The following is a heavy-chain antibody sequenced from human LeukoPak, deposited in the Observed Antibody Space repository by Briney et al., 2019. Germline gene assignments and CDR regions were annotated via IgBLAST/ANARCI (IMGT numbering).Heavy chain of an antibody. J-gene: IGHJ5*02. Sequence: PGGSLRLSCAASGFTFSSYGMHWVRQAPGKGLEWVAVISYDGSNKYYADSVKGRFTISRDNSKNTLYLQMNSLRAEDTAVYYCAKDPGYYPWGQGTLVTVSS. CDR1: GFTFSSYG. D-gene: IGHD5-18*01. V-gene: IGHV3-30*18. CDR2: ISYDGSNK. CDR3: AKDPGYYP.